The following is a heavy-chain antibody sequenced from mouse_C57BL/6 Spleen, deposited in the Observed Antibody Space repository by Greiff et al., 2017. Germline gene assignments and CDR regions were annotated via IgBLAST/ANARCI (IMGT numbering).Heavy chain of an antibody. V-gene: IGHV1-15*01. CDR1: GYTFTDYE. CDR3: TRGLLRRFAY. D-gene: IGHD1-1*01. Sequence: VHLVESGAELVRPGASVTLSCKASGYTFTDYEMHWVKQTPVHGLEWIGAIDPETGGTAYNQKFKGKAILTADKSSSTAYMELRSLTSEDSAVYYCTRGLLRRFAYWGQGTLVTVSA. CDR2: IDPETGGT. J-gene: IGHJ3*01.